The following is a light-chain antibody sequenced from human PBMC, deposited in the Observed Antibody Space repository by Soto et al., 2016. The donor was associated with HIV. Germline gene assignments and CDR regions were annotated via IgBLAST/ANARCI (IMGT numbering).Light chain of an antibody. CDR2: GKN. Sequence: SSELTQDPAVSVALGQTVRITCQGDSLRSYYASWYQQKPGQAPILVVYGKNNRPSGIPDRISGSSSGNTASLTITGAQAEDEADYYCSSRDSNDNHVVFGGGTKLTVL. CDR3: SSRDSNDNHVV. V-gene: IGLV3-19*01. J-gene: IGLJ2*01. CDR1: SLRSYY.